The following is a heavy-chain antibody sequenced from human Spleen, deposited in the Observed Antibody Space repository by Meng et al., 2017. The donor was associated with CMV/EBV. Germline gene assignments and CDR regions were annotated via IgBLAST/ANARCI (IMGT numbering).Heavy chain of an antibody. CDR1: GDTFTSYY. Sequence: ASVKVSCKASGDTFTSYYMHWVRQDPGQGLEWMGIINPSGGSTSYAQKFQGRVTMTRDTSTSTVYMELSSLRSEDTAVYYCGRDLTGTLLDHGLDVWGQGTTVTVSS. J-gene: IGHJ6*02. D-gene: IGHD1-20*01. CDR3: GRDLTGTLLDHGLDV. V-gene: IGHV1-46*01. CDR2: INPSGGST.